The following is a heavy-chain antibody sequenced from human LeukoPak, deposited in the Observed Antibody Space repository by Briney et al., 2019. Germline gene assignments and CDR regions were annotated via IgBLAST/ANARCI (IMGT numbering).Heavy chain of an antibody. V-gene: IGHV1-69*13. Sequence: ASVKVSCKASGGTFSSYGFSWVRQAPGQGLEWMGGIIPIFGTTNYAQKFQGRLTITADESTSTAYMELSSLRSEDTAVYYCARSQTYYYDSSGYGLFDYWGQGTLVTVSS. J-gene: IGHJ4*02. CDR1: GGTFSSYG. CDR3: ARSQTYYYDSSGYGLFDY. D-gene: IGHD3-22*01. CDR2: IIPIFGTT.